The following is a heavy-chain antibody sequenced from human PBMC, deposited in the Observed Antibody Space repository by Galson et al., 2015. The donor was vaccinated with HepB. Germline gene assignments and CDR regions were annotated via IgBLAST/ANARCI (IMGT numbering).Heavy chain of an antibody. V-gene: IGHV1-2*02. CDR3: ARGPHIVVVPAAIPSFDY. Sequence: SVKVSCKASGYTFTGYYMHWVRQAPGQGLEWMGWINPNSGGTNYAQKFQGRVTMTRDTSISTAYMELSRLRTDDTAVYYCARGPHIVVVPAAIPSFDYWGQGTLVTVSS. J-gene: IGHJ4*02. D-gene: IGHD2-2*02. CDR2: INPNSGGT. CDR1: GYTFTGYY.